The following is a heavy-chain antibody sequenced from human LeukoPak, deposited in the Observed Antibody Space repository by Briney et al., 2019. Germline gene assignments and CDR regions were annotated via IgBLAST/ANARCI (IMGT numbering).Heavy chain of an antibody. D-gene: IGHD3-22*01. CDR3: ARGVITTEDYFDY. V-gene: IGHV4-39*01. Sequence: PSETLSLTCTVSGGSISSSSYYWGWMRQPPGKGLEWIGSIYYSGSTYYNPSLKSRVTISVDTSKNQFSLKLSSVTAADTAVYYCARGVITTEDYFDYWGQGTLVTVS. CDR2: IYYSGST. CDR1: GGSISSSSYY. J-gene: IGHJ4*02.